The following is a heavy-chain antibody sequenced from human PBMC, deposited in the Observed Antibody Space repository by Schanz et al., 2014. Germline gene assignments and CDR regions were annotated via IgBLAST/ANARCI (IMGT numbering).Heavy chain of an antibody. CDR3: AKYRGYYRVSGSYRELEY. V-gene: IGHV3-33*06. J-gene: IGHJ4*02. Sequence: QVQLVESGGGVVQPGRSLRLSCVASGFTFSSYDVFWVRQAPGKGLEWVAVIWNDGNKKYYSESVQGRFSISRDNSKNTLYLQMNSLRTEDTAVYYCAKYRGYYRVSGSYRELEYWGQGTLVTVSS. D-gene: IGHD3-10*01. CDR1: GFTFSSYD. CDR2: IWNDGNKK.